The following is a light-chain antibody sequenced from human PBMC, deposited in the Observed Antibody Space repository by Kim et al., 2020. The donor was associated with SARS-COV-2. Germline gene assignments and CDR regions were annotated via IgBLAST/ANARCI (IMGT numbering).Light chain of an antibody. CDR2: KAS. V-gene: IGKV1-5*03. CDR1: QSINNW. CDR3: QHYNGYPIT. Sequence: ASVGDRFTITCRASQSINNWLAWYQQKPGKAPKLLIYKASSLERGVPSRFSGSGSGTEFTLTISSLQPDDFASYYCQHYNGYPITFGGGTKVDIK. J-gene: IGKJ4*01.